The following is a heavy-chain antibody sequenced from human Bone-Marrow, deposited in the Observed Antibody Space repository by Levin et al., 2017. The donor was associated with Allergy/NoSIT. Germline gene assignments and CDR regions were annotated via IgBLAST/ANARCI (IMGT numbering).Heavy chain of an antibody. J-gene: IGHJ6*02. D-gene: IGHD5-18*01. CDR3: ARDLVDTPMVGYYYGMDV. Sequence: SETLSLTCTVSGGSINSYFCSWIRQPAGKGLEWIGRIYTSGSTNYNPSLKSRVTMSVDTSKNQFSLRLSSVTAADTAVYYCARDLVDTPMVGYYYGMDVWGQGTTVTVSS. V-gene: IGHV4-4*07. CDR1: GGSINSYF. CDR2: IYTSGST.